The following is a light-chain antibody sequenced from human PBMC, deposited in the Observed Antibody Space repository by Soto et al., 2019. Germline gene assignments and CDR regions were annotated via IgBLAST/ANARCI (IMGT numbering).Light chain of an antibody. CDR1: DDISNY. V-gene: IGKV1-33*01. Sequence: DFQMTQSPSSLSASVGDRVTITCQASDDISNYMSWYQQKPGQPPKLLIYGASTLEARVPSRFSGSGSGTHFTLPISGLQSEDVATYYCQQYGDLPPITFGQGTRVE. CDR2: GAS. J-gene: IGKJ5*01. CDR3: QQYGDLPPIT.